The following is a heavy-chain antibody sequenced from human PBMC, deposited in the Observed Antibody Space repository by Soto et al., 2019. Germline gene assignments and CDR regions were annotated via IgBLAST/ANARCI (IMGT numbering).Heavy chain of an antibody. V-gene: IGHV4-34*01. Sequence: SETLSLTCTVYGASFSGYFWSWIRQPPGMGLGWIGEISHSVSTNYNPSLKSRVSISVDTSKNQISLNLSSVTAADTAVYYCARSLITMVPEADWGQGTLVTSPQ. CDR1: GASFSGYF. D-gene: IGHD3-10*01. J-gene: IGHJ4*02. CDR3: ARSLITMVPEAD. CDR2: ISHSVST.